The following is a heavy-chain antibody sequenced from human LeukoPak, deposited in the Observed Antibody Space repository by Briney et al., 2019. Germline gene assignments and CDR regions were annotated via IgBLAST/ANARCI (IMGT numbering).Heavy chain of an antibody. J-gene: IGHJ4*02. CDR3: ARDGDSSGYRPTAIDY. Sequence: AETLSLTCTVSGGSISIYYWSWLRHPPGKGLEGLGYIYYSGSTNYNPSLKSRVTISLDTSKTQFSLKLTSVTAADTAVYYCARDGDSSGYRPTAIDYWGQGTLVTVSS. CDR2: IYYSGST. V-gene: IGHV4-59*01. D-gene: IGHD3-22*01. CDR1: GGSISIYY.